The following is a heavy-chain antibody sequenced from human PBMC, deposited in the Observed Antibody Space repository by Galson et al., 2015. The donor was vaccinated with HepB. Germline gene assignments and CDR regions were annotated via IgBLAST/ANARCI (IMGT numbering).Heavy chain of an antibody. J-gene: IGHJ2*01. CDR2: LAGSGTTT. D-gene: IGHD7-27*01. V-gene: IGHV3-23*01. Sequence: SLRPSCAASGFTFTRYAMNWVRQAPGKGLEWVSSLAGSGTTTYYADSVKGRFTISRDNSKNTVSLQMNSLRAEDTALYYCAKDHQSTGEWYFDLWGRGTLVAVSS. CDR3: AKDHQSTGEWYFDL. CDR1: GFTFTRYA.